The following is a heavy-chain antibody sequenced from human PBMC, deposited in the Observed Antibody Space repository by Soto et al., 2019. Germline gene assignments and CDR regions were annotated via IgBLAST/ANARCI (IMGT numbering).Heavy chain of an antibody. CDR1: GYTFSSFG. J-gene: IGHJ4*02. D-gene: IGHD5-18*01. CDR3: ARGGDSDGDAY. V-gene: IGHV1-18*01. Sequence: QVQLVQSGAEVKKPGASVKVSCKASGYTFSSFGITWVRQAPGHGLEWMGGISAHNGDTQYAQKYQGRVNLTTDTSTNTAHMELRSLRSDDTAVYFCARGGDSDGDAYGGQGTLIIVAS. CDR2: ISAHNGDT.